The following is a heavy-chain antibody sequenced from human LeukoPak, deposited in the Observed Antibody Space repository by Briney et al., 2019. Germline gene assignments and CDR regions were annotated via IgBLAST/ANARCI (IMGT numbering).Heavy chain of an antibody. J-gene: IGHJ4*02. CDR3: ARRHSSSWYEAPFDY. D-gene: IGHD6-13*01. CDR2: INHSGST. V-gene: IGHV4-34*01. Sequence: SETLSLTCAVYGGSFSGYYWSWIRQPPGKGLEWIGEINHSGSTNYNPSLKSRVTISVDTSKNQFSLKLSSVTAADTAVYYCARRHSSSWYEAPFDYWGQGTLVTVSS. CDR1: GGSFSGYY.